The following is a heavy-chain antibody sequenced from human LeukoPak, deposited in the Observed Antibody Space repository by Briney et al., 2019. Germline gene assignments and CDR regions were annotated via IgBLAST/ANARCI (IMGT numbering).Heavy chain of an antibody. Sequence: GGSLRLSCAASGFTFSSYAMHWVRQAPGKGLEYVSAISSNGGSTYYANSVKGRFTISRDNSKNTLYLQMGSLRAEDMAVYYCAREGDSYGHVYFDYWGQGTLVTVSS. D-gene: IGHD5-18*01. J-gene: IGHJ4*02. CDR3: AREGDSYGHVYFDY. CDR1: GFTFSSYA. CDR2: ISSNGGST. V-gene: IGHV3-64*01.